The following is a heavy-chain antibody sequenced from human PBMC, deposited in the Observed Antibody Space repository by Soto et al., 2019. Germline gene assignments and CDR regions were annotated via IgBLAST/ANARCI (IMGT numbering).Heavy chain of an antibody. V-gene: IGHV3-23*01. Sequence: PGGSLRHSCAASGFTFGTYTMNWVRQAPGKGLEWVSALGGGGDTHYAESVKGRFTISRDYSKNILLLQMNSLRDEDSAIYYCTKDRHPDSIWTCDFWGQGTLVTVSS. CDR1: GFTFGTYT. CDR2: LGGGGDT. J-gene: IGHJ4*02. CDR3: TKDRHPDSIWTCDF. D-gene: IGHD3-9*01.